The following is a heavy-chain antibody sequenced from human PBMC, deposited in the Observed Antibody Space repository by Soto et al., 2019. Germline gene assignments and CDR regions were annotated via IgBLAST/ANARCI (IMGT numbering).Heavy chain of an antibody. J-gene: IGHJ4*02. D-gene: IGHD4-17*01. Sequence: GSLRLSCAASGFTFSSYTMNWVRQAPGKGLEWVSSISISSSYIYYADSVKGRFTISRDNAKNSLYLQMNSLRAEDTAVYYCASDPRFGYGDYVSRVKPPYFDYWGQGTLVTVSS. V-gene: IGHV3-21*01. CDR3: ASDPRFGYGDYVSRVKPPYFDY. CDR1: GFTFSSYT. CDR2: ISISSSYI.